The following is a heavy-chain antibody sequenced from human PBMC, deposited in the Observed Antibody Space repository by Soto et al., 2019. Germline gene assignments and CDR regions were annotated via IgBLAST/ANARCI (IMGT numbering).Heavy chain of an antibody. CDR2: IWYDGSNK. CDR3: ARDIAWSKPHDAFDI. V-gene: IGHV3-33*01. J-gene: IGHJ3*02. D-gene: IGHD3-16*02. CDR1: GFTFSSYG. Sequence: QVQLVESGGGVVQPGRSLRLSCAASGFTFSSYGMHWVRQAPGKGLEWVAVIWYDGSNKYYADSVKGRFTISRDNSKNTRYLQMNSLRAEDTAVYYCARDIAWSKPHDAFDIWGQGTMVTVSS.